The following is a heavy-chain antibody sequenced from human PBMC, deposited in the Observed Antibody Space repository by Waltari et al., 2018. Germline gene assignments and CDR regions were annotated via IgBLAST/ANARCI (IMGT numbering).Heavy chain of an antibody. CDR2: IHKDGSEK. V-gene: IGHV3-7*01. Sequence: EVHLVESGGGLVQPGGSLRLSCAASGFTFTDYWMSWVRQAPGEGPEWVGNIHKDGSEKKYVDYVKGRFTISRNNAKDLVYLQINSLRAHDTAMYYCVRDHWGPDYWGQGTLVTVSS. J-gene: IGHJ4*02. CDR3: VRDHWGPDY. D-gene: IGHD7-27*01. CDR1: GFTFTDYW.